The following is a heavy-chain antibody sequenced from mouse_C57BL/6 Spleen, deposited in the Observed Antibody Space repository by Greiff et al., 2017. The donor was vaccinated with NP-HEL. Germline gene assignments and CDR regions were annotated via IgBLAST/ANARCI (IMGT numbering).Heavy chain of an antibody. Sequence: VQLQQSGPELVKPGASVKISCKASGYAFRSSWMNWVQPRPGKGLAWIVRIYPGDGDTHYTWKFQGKATLTASKSSSTAYMQLSTRTSEDYAVYFCASNDYFDYWGQGTSLTVSS. V-gene: IGHV1-82*01. CDR2: IYPGDGDT. CDR3: ASNDYFDY. J-gene: IGHJ2*02. CDR1: GYAFRSSW.